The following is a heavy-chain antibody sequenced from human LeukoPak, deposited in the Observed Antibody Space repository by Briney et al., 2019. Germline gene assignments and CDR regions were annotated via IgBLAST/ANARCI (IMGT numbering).Heavy chain of an antibody. J-gene: IGHJ4*02. CDR3: ARLVRRYDSSGYYHYFDY. CDR2: IYYSGST. D-gene: IGHD3-22*01. V-gene: IGHV4-59*01. Sequence: PSETLSLTCTVSGGSISCYYWSWIRQPPGKGLEWIGYIYYSGSTNYNPSLKSRVTISVDTSKNQFSLKLSSVTAADTAVYYCARLVRRYDSSGYYHYFDYWGQGTLVTVSS. CDR1: GGSISCYY.